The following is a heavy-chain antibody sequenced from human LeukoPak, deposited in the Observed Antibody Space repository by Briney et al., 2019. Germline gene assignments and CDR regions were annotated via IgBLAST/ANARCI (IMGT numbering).Heavy chain of an antibody. D-gene: IGHD3-22*01. CDR1: GYSISSGYY. V-gene: IGHV4-38-2*02. CDR2: IYHSGST. Sequence: SGTLSLTCTVSGYSISSGYYWGWTRQPPGKGLEWIGSIYHSGSTYYNPSLKSRATISVDTSKNKFSLKLSSVTAADTPVYYLLGGYDSSGYYLLDYWGEGPLVSVLS. J-gene: IGHJ4*02. CDR3: LGGYDSSGYYLLDY.